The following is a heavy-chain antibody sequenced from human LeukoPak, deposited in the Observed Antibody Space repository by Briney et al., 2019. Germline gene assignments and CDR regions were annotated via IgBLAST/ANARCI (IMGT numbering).Heavy chain of an antibody. CDR3: ARDTRGYYYGSGSYGGDAFDI. D-gene: IGHD3-10*01. J-gene: IGHJ3*02. Sequence: SETLSLTCTVSGGSISSYYWSWIRQPAGKGLEWIGRIYTSGSTNYNPSLKSRVTMSVDTSKNQFTLKLSSVTAADTAVYYCARDTRGYYYGSGSYGGDAFDIWGQGTMDTVSS. V-gene: IGHV4-4*07. CDR1: GGSISSYY. CDR2: IYTSGST.